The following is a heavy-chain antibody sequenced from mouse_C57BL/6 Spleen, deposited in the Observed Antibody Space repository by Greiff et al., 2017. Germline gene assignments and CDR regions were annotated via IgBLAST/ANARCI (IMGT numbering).Heavy chain of an antibody. CDR1: GYTFTSYW. D-gene: IGHD3-2*02. CDR2: INPSNGGT. J-gene: IGHJ4*01. Sequence: QVQLQQPGTELVKPGASVKLSCKASGYTFTSYWMHWVKQRPGQGLEWIGNINPSNGGTNYNEKFKSKATLTVDKSSSTAYMQLSSLTSEDSADYYWARLGQLRPHYYAMDYWGQGTSVTVSS. CDR3: ARLGQLRPHYYAMDY. V-gene: IGHV1-53*01.